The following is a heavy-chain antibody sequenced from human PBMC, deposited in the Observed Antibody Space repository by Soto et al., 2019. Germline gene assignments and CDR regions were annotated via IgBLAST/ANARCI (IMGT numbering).Heavy chain of an antibody. J-gene: IGHJ6*02. CDR1: GGSFSVYY. D-gene: IGHD6-13*01. CDR3: ARGPRRAAAGSRWGRNYYYYGMDV. V-gene: IGHV4-34*01. CDR2: INHSGST. Sequence: KTSETLSLTCAVYGGSFSVYYWSWIRHPPGKGLEWIGEINHSGSTNYNPSLKSRVTISVDTSKNQFSLKLSSVTAADTAVYYCARGPRRAAAGSRWGRNYYYYGMDVWGQGTTVTVSS.